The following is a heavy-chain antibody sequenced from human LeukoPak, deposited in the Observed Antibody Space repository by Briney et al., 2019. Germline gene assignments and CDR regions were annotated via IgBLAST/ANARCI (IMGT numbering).Heavy chain of an antibody. D-gene: IGHD3-16*02. J-gene: IGHJ4*02. V-gene: IGHV1-18*01. CDR3: ARGLLSLTFGGVIVVYYFDY. Sequence: GASVKVSCKASGYTFTSYGISWVRQAPGQGLEWMGWISAYNGNTNYAQKLQGRVTMTTDTSTSTAYMELRSLRSDDTAVYYCARGLLSLTFGGVIVVYYFDYWGQGTLVTVSS. CDR2: ISAYNGNT. CDR1: GYTFTSYG.